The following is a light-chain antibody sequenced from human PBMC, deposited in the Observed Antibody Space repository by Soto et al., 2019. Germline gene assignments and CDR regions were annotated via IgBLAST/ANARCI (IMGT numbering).Light chain of an antibody. CDR3: QKYNTAPYT. Sequence: DIQMTQSPSSLSASVGDRVTITCRASQGISNYLAWYQQKPGKVPKLLIYAASTLKSGVPSRFSGSGSGTDFTLTISSLQPEDVATYYCQKYNTAPYTFGQATKLKIK. V-gene: IGKV1-27*01. J-gene: IGKJ2*01. CDR2: AAS. CDR1: QGISNY.